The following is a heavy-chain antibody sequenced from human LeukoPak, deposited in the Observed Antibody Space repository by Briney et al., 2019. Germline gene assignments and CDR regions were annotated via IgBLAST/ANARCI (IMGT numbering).Heavy chain of an antibody. V-gene: IGHV1-18*01. J-gene: IGHJ6*02. CDR1: GYTFTSYG. D-gene: IGHD3-22*01. Sequence: ASVKVSCKASGYTFTSYGIRWVRQAPGQGLEWMGWISAYNGNTNYAQKFQGRVTITADKSTSTAYMELSSLRSEDTAVYYCASSPDYYDSSGSRNYYYYYGMDVWGQGTTVTVSS. CDR2: ISAYNGNT. CDR3: ASSPDYYDSSGSRNYYYYYGMDV.